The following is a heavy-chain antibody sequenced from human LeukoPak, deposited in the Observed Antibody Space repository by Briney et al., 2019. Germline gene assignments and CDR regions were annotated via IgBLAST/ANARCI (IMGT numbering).Heavy chain of an antibody. CDR3: ARGLDIVVVPAAIYAFDI. Sequence: ASVKVSCKASGYTFTSYYMHWVRQAPGQGLEWMGIINPSGGSTSYAQKFQGRVTMTRDTSTSTVYMELSSLRSGDTAVYYCARGLDIVVVPAAIYAFDIWGQGTMVTVSS. CDR2: INPSGGST. J-gene: IGHJ3*02. CDR1: GYTFTSYY. D-gene: IGHD2-2*01. V-gene: IGHV1-46*03.